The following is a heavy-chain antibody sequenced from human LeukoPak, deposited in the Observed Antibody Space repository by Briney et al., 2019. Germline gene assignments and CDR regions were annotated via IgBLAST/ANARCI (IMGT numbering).Heavy chain of an antibody. V-gene: IGHV3-74*01. D-gene: IGHD3-10*01. J-gene: IGHJ4*02. CDR3: ARDPQYYYGSGSYYKSSPRDY. CDR2: ANTDGSRA. CDR1: GFTFSNYW. Sequence: SGGSLRLSCAASGFTFSNYWMHWVRQVPGKGLVWVSRANTDGSRADYADSVKGRFTISRDNAKNSLYLQMNSLRAEDTAVYYCARDPQYYYGSGSYYKSSPRDYWGQGTLVTVSS.